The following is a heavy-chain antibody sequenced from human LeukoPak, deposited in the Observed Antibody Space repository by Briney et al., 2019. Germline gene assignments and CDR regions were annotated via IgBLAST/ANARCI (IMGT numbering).Heavy chain of an antibody. CDR1: GGSFSGYY. CDR3: ARDKRVAVAGTYIYYYYMDV. V-gene: IGHV4-34*01. J-gene: IGHJ6*03. Sequence: PSETLSLTCAVYGGSFSGYYWSWLRQPPGKGLECIGEINHSGSTNYNPSLKSRVTISVDTSKNQFSLKLSSVTAADTAVYYCARDKRVAVAGTYIYYYYMDVWGNGTTVTISS. CDR2: INHSGST. D-gene: IGHD6-19*01.